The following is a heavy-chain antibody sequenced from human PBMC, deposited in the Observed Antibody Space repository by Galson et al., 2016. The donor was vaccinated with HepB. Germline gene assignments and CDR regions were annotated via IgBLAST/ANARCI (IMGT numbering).Heavy chain of an antibody. D-gene: IGHD1-14*01. CDR2: MSGSAGEI. V-gene: IGHV3-23*01. CDR1: GFNFGVYL. J-gene: IGHJ4*02. Sequence: SLSLSCAASGFNFGVYLLGWVRQGPGKGLEWISAMSGSAGEIFYADSVRGRFTICRGNSKRILYLQMNNRRVEDTGIYYGVKDPTNQALNYWGQGTLVTASS. CDR3: VKDPTNQALNY.